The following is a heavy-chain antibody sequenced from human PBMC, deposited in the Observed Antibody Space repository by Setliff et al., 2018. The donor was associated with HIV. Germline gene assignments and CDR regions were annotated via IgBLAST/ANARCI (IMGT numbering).Heavy chain of an antibody. Sequence: SVKVSCKSSGDTFSTYDFTWVRQAPGQGLEWMGGVTPILHTTNYAQKFQGRVTITADISTRTVYMELSSLTSEDTAIYYCARDHQTMLWLDYWGQGTLVTVSS. D-gene: IGHD2-21*01. CDR2: VTPILHTT. J-gene: IGHJ4*02. V-gene: IGHV1-69*10. CDR3: ARDHQTMLWLDY. CDR1: GDTFSTYD.